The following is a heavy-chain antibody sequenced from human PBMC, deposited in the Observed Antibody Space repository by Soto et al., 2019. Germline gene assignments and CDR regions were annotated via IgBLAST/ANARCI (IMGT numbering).Heavy chain of an antibody. CDR3: TRDLEYSSSSHASYY. V-gene: IGHV3-49*04. Sequence: GGSLRLSCTASGFTFGDYAMSWVRQAPGKGLEWVGFIRSKAYGGTTEYAASVKGRFTISRDDSKSIAYLQMNSLKTEDTAVYYCTRDLEYSSSSHASYYWGQGTLVTVSS. D-gene: IGHD6-6*01. CDR2: IRSKAYGGTT. CDR1: GFTFGDYA. J-gene: IGHJ4*02.